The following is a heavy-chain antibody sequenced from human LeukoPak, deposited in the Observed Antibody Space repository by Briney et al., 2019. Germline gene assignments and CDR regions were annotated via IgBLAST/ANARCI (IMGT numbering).Heavy chain of an antibody. Sequence: SGGSLRLSCAASGFTFSIYAMSWVRQAPGKGLEWVSAISGSRGSTYYADSVKGRFTISRDNSKNTLYLQMNSLKTEDTAVYYCTTDRYYYDSSGYTLEYFQHWGQGTLVTVSS. D-gene: IGHD3-22*01. CDR1: GFTFSIYA. CDR3: TTDRYYYDSSGYTLEYFQH. CDR2: ISGSRGST. J-gene: IGHJ1*01. V-gene: IGHV3-23*01.